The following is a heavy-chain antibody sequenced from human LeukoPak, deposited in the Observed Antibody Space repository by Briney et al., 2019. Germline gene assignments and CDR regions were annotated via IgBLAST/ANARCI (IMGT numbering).Heavy chain of an antibody. J-gene: IGHJ4*02. CDR2: IYYSGST. D-gene: IGHD5-18*01. V-gene: IGHV4-59*08. CDR3: ARRGGYSYGYGY. Sequence: PSETLSLTCTVSGGSISSYYWSWIRQPPGKGLEWIGYIYYSGSTNYNPSLKSRVTISVDTSKNQFSLKLSSVTAADTAVYYCARRGGYSYGYGYWGQGTLVTVSS. CDR1: GGSISSYY.